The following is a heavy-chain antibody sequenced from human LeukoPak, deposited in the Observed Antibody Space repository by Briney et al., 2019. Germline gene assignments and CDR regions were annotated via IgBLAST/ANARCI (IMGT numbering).Heavy chain of an antibody. D-gene: IGHD2-15*01. Sequence: PSETLSLTCTVSGGSISSYYWSWIRQPPGKGLEWIGYIYYSGSTNYNPSLKSRVTISVDTSKSQFSLKLSSVTAADTAVYYCARDRGSCSGGSCYSDYYYGMDVWGQGTTVTVSS. CDR2: IYYSGST. CDR1: GGSISSYY. CDR3: ARDRGSCSGGSCYSDYYYGMDV. J-gene: IGHJ6*02. V-gene: IGHV4-59*01.